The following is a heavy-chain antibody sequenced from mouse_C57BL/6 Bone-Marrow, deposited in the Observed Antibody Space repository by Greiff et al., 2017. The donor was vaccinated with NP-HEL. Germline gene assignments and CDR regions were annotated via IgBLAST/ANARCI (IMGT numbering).Heavy chain of an antibody. D-gene: IGHD2-4*01. CDR3: AIDYDYAY. V-gene: IGHV1-74*01. CDR2: IHPCDSDT. Sequence: QVQLQQPGAELVKPGASVKMSCKASGYSFTSYWMHWVKQRPGQGLEWIGRIHPCDSDTNYNQKFKGKATLTVDKSSSTAYMQLSSLTSEDSAVYNCAIDYDYAYWGQGTLVTVSA. CDR1: GYSFTSYW. J-gene: IGHJ3*01.